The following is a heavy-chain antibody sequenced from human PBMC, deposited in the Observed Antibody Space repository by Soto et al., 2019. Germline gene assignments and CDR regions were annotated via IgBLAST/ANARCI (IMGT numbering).Heavy chain of an antibody. Sequence: QVQLQESGPGLVKPSETLSLTCTVSGGSISSYYWSWIRQPPGKGLEWIGYIYYSGSTNYNPSLKSRVTISVDTSKNQFSLKLSSVTAADTAVYYCARGNSAVDTAQGYFDYWGQGTLVTVSS. CDR3: ARGNSAVDTAQGYFDY. CDR2: IYYSGST. D-gene: IGHD5-18*01. J-gene: IGHJ4*02. V-gene: IGHV4-59*01. CDR1: GGSISSYY.